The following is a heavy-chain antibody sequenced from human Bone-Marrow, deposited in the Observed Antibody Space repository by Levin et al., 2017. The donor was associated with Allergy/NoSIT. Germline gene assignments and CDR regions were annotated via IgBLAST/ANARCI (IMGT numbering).Heavy chain of an antibody. V-gene: IGHV3-7*03. J-gene: IGHJ4*02. CDR1: GFTFSGYW. Sequence: GESLKISCAASGFTFSGYWMTWVRQAPGRGLEWVANIKHDGSEKNYVDSVKGRFTISRDNAKNSVYLQMNSLRAEDTGLYYCAREVAGLESLGELWFWGQGTPVTVSS. D-gene: IGHD3-16*02. CDR2: IKHDGSEK. CDR3: AREVAGLESLGELWF.